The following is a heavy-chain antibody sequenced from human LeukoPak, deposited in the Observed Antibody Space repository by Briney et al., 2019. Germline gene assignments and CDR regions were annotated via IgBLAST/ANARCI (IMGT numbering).Heavy chain of an antibody. CDR3: ARLRLPLSVTTPRINRYFDL. CDR2: INHSGST. V-gene: IGHV4-34*01. D-gene: IGHD4-17*01. CDR1: GGSFSGYY. J-gene: IGHJ2*01. Sequence: PSETLSLTCAVYGGSFSGYYWSWIRQPPGKGLEWIGEINHSGSTNYNPSLKSRVTISVDTSKNQFSLKLSSVTAADTAVYYCARLRLPLSVTTPRINRYFDLWGRGTLVTVSS.